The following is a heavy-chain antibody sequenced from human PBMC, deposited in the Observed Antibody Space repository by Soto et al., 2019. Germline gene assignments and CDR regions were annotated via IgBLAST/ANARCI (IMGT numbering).Heavy chain of an antibody. CDR1: DVTFSSYD. J-gene: IGHJ5*02. V-gene: IGHV3-48*03. CDR2: ISGSGNNI. CDR3: ARDVESGYGDYGSDRFDP. Sequence: DVQLVQSGGGLVQSGGSLRLSCVASDVTFSSYDMNWVRQAPGKGLEWIAYISGSGNNIHYAESVKGRFTISRDNAKNSLYLQMNSLRVEDTARYYCARDVESGYGDYGSDRFDPWGQGTLVTVSS. D-gene: IGHD4-17*01.